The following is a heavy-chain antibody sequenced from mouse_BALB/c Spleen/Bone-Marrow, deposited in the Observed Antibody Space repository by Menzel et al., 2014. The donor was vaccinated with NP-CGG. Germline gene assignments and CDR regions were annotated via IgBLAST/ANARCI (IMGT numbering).Heavy chain of an antibody. CDR1: GFDFSRYW. CDR3: SRLYYYDNFAY. V-gene: IGHV4-1*02. D-gene: IGHD1-1*01. Sequence: EVKLVESGGGLVQPGGSLKLSCAASGFDFSRYWMSWVRQAPGKGLEWIGEINPDSSTINYTPSLKDKFIISRDNAKNTLYLQMSKVRSEDTALYYCSRLYYYDNFAYWGQGTLVTVSA. J-gene: IGHJ3*01. CDR2: INPDSSTI.